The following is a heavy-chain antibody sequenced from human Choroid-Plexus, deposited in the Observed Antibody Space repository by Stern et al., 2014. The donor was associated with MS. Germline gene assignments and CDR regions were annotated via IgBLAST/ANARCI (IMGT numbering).Heavy chain of an antibody. D-gene: IGHD3-3*01. Sequence: QVQLVESGAEVKKPGASVKVSCKTSGYIFTGYYIHWVRQAPGQGLEWMAWINPNTGGPKYAQKFQGRVTMSRDTSISTAYVELSSLTSDDTAVYYCGRDQRGITIFGVVTDYYYLGMDVWGQGTTVTVSS. CDR3: GRDQRGITIFGVVTDYYYLGMDV. CDR2: INPNTGGP. CDR1: GYIFTGYY. J-gene: IGHJ6*02. V-gene: IGHV1-2*02.